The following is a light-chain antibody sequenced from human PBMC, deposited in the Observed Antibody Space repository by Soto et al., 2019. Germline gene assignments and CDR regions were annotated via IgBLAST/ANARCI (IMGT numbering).Light chain of an antibody. J-gene: IGKJ4*02. CDR1: QGIRND. Sequence: DIQMTQSPSSLSASVGDRVTITCRASQGIRNDLTWYQQKLGKAPKRLITAASSLQSGVPSRFSGSGSGTEFTLTISSLQPEDLATYYCQQYSASPTFGGGTTLEIK. CDR2: AAS. CDR3: QQYSASPT. V-gene: IGKV1-17*01.